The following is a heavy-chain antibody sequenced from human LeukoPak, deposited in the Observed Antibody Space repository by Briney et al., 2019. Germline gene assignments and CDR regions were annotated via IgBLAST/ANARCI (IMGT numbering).Heavy chain of an antibody. CDR1: GYTFTGYY. Sequence: GASVKVSCKASGYTFTGYYMHWVRQAPGLGLEWMGWINPNSGGTNYAQKFQGRVTMTRDTPISTAYMELNRLRSDDTAVYYCARDVVVAAPGYYMDVWGKGTTVTVSS. CDR3: ARDVVVAAPGYYMDV. V-gene: IGHV1-2*02. J-gene: IGHJ6*03. D-gene: IGHD2-15*01. CDR2: INPNSGGT.